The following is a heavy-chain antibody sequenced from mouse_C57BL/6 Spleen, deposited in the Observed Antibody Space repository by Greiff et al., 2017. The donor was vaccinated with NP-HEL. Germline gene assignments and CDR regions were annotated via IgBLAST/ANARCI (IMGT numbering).Heavy chain of an antibody. CDR3: ARRYDGYPYWYFDV. CDR1: GYTFTSYW. D-gene: IGHD2-3*01. Sequence: VQLQQPGAELVRPGSSVKLSCKASGYTFTSYWMHWVKQRPIQGLEWIGNIDPSDSETHYNQKFKDKATLTVDKSSSTAYMQLSSLTSEDSAVYYCARRYDGYPYWYFDVWGTGTTVTVSS. V-gene: IGHV1-52*01. CDR2: IDPSDSET. J-gene: IGHJ1*03.